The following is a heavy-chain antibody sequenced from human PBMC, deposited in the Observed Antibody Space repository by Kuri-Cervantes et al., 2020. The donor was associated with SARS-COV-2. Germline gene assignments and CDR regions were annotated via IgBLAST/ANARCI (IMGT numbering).Heavy chain of an antibody. Sequence: SETLSLTCAVSGYSISSGYYWGWIRQPPGKGLEWIGSIYFSGRTYYNPSLKSRLTISVDTSKNHFSLKLTSVTAADTAVYYCARTTPYDFWSGYYSGCYFDYWGQGTLVTVSS. V-gene: IGHV4-38-2*01. CDR3: ARTTPYDFWSGYYSGCYFDY. CDR2: IYFSGRT. CDR1: GYSISSGYY. J-gene: IGHJ4*02. D-gene: IGHD3-3*01.